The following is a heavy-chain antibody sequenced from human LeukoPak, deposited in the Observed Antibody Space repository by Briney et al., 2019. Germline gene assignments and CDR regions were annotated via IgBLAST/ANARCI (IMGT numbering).Heavy chain of an antibody. Sequence: GGSLRLSCAASGFTFSSYATSWVRQAPGKGLDWVSAISGSGGGTYYADSVRGRFTISRDKSNNTLYLQMNSLRAEDTAVYFCAAEKPGTGTFLDYWGPGTLVTVSS. D-gene: IGHD1-1*01. CDR1: GFTFSSYA. CDR3: AAEKPGTGTFLDY. V-gene: IGHV3-23*01. J-gene: IGHJ4*02. CDR2: ISGSGGGT.